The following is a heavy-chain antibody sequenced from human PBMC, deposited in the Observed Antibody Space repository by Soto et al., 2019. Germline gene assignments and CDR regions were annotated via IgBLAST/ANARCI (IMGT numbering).Heavy chain of an antibody. J-gene: IGHJ5*02. CDR1: GLNFSGYA. Sequence: GGSMRLSCRAAGLNFSGYARSWVRQNTGKGLEWVSVIHGGGSTIYYADSVKGRFTISRDNAKNSLYLQMNSLRDEDTAVYYCARESRFLEWLSLNWFDPWGQGTLVTVSS. V-gene: IGHV3-48*02. CDR3: ARESRFLEWLSLNWFDP. CDR2: IHGGGSTI. D-gene: IGHD3-3*01.